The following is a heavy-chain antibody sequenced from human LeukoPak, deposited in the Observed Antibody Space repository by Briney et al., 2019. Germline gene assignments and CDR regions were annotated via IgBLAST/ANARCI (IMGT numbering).Heavy chain of an antibody. J-gene: IGHJ4*01. V-gene: IGHV4-4*09. CDR3: ARGLRYFDWFDY. CDR2: IYHSGST. Sequence: SETLSLTCTVSGGSISSYYWSWIRQPPGKGLEWIGYIYHSGSTYYNPSLKSRVTISVDMSKNQFSLKLTSVTAADTAVYYCARGLRYFDWFDYWGQEPWSPSPQ. D-gene: IGHD3-9*01. CDR1: GGSISSYY.